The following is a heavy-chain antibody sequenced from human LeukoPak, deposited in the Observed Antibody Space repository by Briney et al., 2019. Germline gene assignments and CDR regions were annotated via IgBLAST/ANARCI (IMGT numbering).Heavy chain of an antibody. CDR1: GYTFTSYG. V-gene: IGHV1-18*01. Sequence: ASVKVSCKASGYTFTSYGISWVRQAPGQGLEWMGWISAYNGNTNYAQKLQARVTMTTDTSTSTAYMELRSLRSDDTAVYYCARAGIRYFDWLFSSYYGMDVWGQGTTVTVSS. J-gene: IGHJ6*02. CDR2: ISAYNGNT. CDR3: ARAGIRYFDWLFSSYYGMDV. D-gene: IGHD3-9*01.